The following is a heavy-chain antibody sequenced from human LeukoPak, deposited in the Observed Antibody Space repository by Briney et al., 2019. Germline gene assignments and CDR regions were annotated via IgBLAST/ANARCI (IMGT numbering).Heavy chain of an antibody. D-gene: IGHD5-18*01. V-gene: IGHV3-73*01. CDR3: ARDQGYSYGPYWYFDL. CDR1: GFTFSGSA. J-gene: IGHJ2*01. Sequence: GGSLRLSCAASGFTFSGSAMHWVRQASGKGLEWVGRIRSKANSYATAYAASVKGRFTISRDDSKNTLYLQMNSLRAEDTAVYYCARDQGYSYGPYWYFDLWGRGTLVTVSS. CDR2: IRSKANSYAT.